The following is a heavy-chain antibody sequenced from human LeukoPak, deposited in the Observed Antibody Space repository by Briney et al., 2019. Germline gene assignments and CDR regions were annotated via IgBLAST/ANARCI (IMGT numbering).Heavy chain of an antibody. CDR1: GFTFSSYA. D-gene: IGHD6-13*01. CDR2: ITGGGRST. Sequence: PGGSLRLSCAASGFTFSSYAISWVRQAPGKGLEWVSSITGGGRSTYYADSVKGRFTISRDNSKNTVSLQMNSLRDEDTAVYYCAKDRGSWPFYFDSWGQGTLVTVSS. CDR3: AKDRGSWPFYFDS. V-gene: IGHV3-23*01. J-gene: IGHJ4*02.